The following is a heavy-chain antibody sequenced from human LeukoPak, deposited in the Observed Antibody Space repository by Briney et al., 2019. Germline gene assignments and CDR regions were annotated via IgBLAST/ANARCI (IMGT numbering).Heavy chain of an antibody. Sequence: SETLSLTCTVSGGSISSGGYYWSWIRQHPGKGLEWIGYIYYSGSTYYNPSLKSRVTISVDTSKNQFSLKLSSVTAADTAVYYCARDRVCSSTSCYVSDGMDVWGQGTTVTVSS. CDR2: IYYSGST. J-gene: IGHJ6*02. CDR3: ARDRVCSSTSCYVSDGMDV. D-gene: IGHD2-2*01. V-gene: IGHV4-31*03. CDR1: GGSISSGGYY.